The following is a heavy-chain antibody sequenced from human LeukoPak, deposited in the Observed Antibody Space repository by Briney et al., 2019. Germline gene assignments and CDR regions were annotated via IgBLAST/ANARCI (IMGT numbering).Heavy chain of an antibody. CDR3: ARATRLRFFSSNWFDP. V-gene: IGHV4-59*01. D-gene: IGHD3-3*01. CDR1: GGSISSYY. CDR2: IYYSGST. J-gene: IGHJ5*02. Sequence: PSETLSLTCTVSGGSISSYYWSWIRQPPGKGLEWIGYIYYSGSTNYNPSLKSRVTISVDTSKNQFSLKLSSVTAADTAVYYCARATRLRFFSSNWFDPWGQGTLVTVSS.